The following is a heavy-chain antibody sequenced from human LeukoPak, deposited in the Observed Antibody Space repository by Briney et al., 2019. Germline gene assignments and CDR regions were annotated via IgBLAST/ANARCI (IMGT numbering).Heavy chain of an antibody. Sequence: SETLSLTCTVSGGSISSSSYYWGWIRQPPGTGLEWIGSIYYSGSTYYNPSLKSRVTISVDTSKNQFSLKLSSVTAADTAVYYCASPKDYYYYGMDVWGQGTTVTVSS. J-gene: IGHJ6*02. V-gene: IGHV4-39*01. CDR3: ASPKDYYYYGMDV. CDR1: GGSISSSSYY. CDR2: IYYSGST.